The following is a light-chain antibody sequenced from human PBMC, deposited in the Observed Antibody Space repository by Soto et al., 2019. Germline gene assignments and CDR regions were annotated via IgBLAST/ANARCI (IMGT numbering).Light chain of an antibody. CDR2: DAS. J-gene: IGKJ2*01. V-gene: IGKV1-5*01. CDR3: QQYNSPMYT. Sequence: DIQMTQSPSTLSSSVGDRVTITCRASQSISSWLAWYQQKPGKAPKLLIYDASSLESGVPSRFSGSGSGTEFTLTSSILQPDDFATYYCQQYNSPMYTFGQGTKLEIK. CDR1: QSISSW.